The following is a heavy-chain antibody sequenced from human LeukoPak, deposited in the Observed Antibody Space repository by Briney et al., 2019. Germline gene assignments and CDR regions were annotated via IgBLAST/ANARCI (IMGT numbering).Heavy chain of an antibody. CDR1: GYTLTEFS. CDR2: ISAYNGNT. V-gene: IGHV1-18*01. J-gene: IGHJ3*01. D-gene: IGHD4-23*01. CDR3: ARDPALEGTEDYRDFGGVESVDAFDV. Sequence: ASVKVSCKVSGYTLTEFSIHWVRQAPGQGLEWMGWISAYNGNTNYAQKLQGRVTMTTDTSTSTAYMELRSLRSDDTAVYYCARDPALEGTEDYRDFGGVESVDAFDVWGQGTMVTVFS.